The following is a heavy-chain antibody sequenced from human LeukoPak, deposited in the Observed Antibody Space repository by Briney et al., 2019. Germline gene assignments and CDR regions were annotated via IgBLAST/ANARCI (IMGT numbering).Heavy chain of an antibody. D-gene: IGHD3-10*01. CDR3: ARGVKGLRGAFDI. J-gene: IGHJ3*02. CDR1: GGSISSGVYY. Sequence: SQTLSLTCTVSGGSISSGVYYWSWIRQHPGKGLEWIGYIYYSGSTYSNPSLKSRLTMSVDISKNQFSLKLSSVTAAGTAVYYCARGVKGLRGAFDIWGQGTMVTVSS. CDR2: IYYSGST. V-gene: IGHV4-31*03.